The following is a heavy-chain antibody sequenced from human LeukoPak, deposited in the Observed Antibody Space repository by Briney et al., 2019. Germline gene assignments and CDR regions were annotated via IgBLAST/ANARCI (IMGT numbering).Heavy chain of an antibody. CDR2: IYTSGST. D-gene: IGHD5-18*01. CDR1: GGSISSYY. Sequence: SETLSLTCTVSGGSISSYYWSWIRQPAGKGLEWIGRIYTSGSTNYNPSLKSRVTMSVDTSKNQFSLKLSSVTAADTAVYYCARSGGYSYGYVYYYYYMDVWGEGTTVTISS. J-gene: IGHJ6*03. V-gene: IGHV4-4*07. CDR3: ARSGGYSYGYVYYYYYMDV.